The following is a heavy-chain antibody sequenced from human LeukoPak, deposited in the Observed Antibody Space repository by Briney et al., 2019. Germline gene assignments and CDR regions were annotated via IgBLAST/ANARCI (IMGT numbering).Heavy chain of an antibody. D-gene: IGHD2-2*01. CDR3: ARGDSTVDWFDP. V-gene: IGHV4-59*12. CDR2: IYYSGST. Sequence: PSETLSLTCTVSGGSISSYYWSWIRQPPGKGLEWIGYIYYSGSTNYNPSLKSRVTISVDTSKNQFSLKLSSVTAADTAVYYCARGDSTVDWFDPWGQGTLVTVSS. CDR1: GGSISSYY. J-gene: IGHJ5*02.